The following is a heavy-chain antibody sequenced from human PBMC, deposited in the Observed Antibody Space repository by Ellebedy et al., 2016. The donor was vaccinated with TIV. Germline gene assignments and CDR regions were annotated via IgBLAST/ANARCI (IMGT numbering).Heavy chain of an antibody. D-gene: IGHD3-16*01. V-gene: IGHV3-21*01. CDR3: ARDASNRGDLDY. CDR2: ISSSSTYI. J-gene: IGHJ4*02. Sequence: GESLKISCAASGLTFSSYTMHWVRQAPGKGLEWVSSISSSSTYIYYADSVRGRFTISRDNAKNSMYPQLSSLKAEDTAVYYCARDASNRGDLDYWGQGTLVTVSS. CDR1: GLTFSSYT.